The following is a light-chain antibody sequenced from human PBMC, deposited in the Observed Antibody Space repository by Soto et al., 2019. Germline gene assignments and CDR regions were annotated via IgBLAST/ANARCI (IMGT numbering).Light chain of an antibody. J-gene: IGKJ1*01. V-gene: IGKV3-20*01. Sequence: EIVLTQSPGTLSLPPGERATLTCRASQSGFSFYLAWFQKKPGQAPRLLIYGASSRATGIPDRFSGSGSGTEFTLTISRLEPEDSAVYFCHQYGNSPWTLGQGTKLEI. CDR1: QSGFSFY. CDR3: HQYGNSPWT. CDR2: GAS.